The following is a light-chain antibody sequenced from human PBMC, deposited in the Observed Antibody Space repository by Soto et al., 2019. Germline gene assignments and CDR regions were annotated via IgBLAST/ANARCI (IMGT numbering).Light chain of an antibody. CDR2: EVS. J-gene: IGLJ2*01. CDR3: SSYAGSNNFVV. CDR1: SSDIGGYNC. Sequence: QSALTQPPSASGSLGQSVSSSCTGTSSDIGGYNCVSWYQQHPGKAPKLMIYEVSKRPSGVPDRFSGSKSGNTAALTVSGLQAEDEADYYCSSYAGSNNFVVFGGGTKLTVL. V-gene: IGLV2-8*01.